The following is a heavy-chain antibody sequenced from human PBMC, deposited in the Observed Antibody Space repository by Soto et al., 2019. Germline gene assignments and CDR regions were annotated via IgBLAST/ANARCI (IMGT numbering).Heavy chain of an antibody. Sequence: PGGSLRLSCAAAGFTFSSYAMCWVRQAPGKGLEWVSAISGSGGSTYYADSVKGRFTISRDNSKNTLYLQMNSLRAEDTAVYYCAKDREDDYAPFDYWGQGTLVTVSS. CDR2: ISGSGGST. J-gene: IGHJ4*02. V-gene: IGHV3-23*01. CDR3: AKDREDDYAPFDY. CDR1: GFTFSSYA. D-gene: IGHD4-17*01.